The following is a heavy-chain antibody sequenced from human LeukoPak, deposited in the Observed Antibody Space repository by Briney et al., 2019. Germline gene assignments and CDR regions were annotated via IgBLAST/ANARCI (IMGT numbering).Heavy chain of an antibody. CDR1: GGSLSSYY. J-gene: IGHJ4*02. CDR3: ARAGRGGFDFDY. Sequence: SETLSLTCTVSGGSLSSYYWSWIRQPPGKGLEWIGHIHCTGSTNYNPSLKSRVTISLDTSKNQFSLHLSSVTAADTAVYSCARAGRGGFDFDYWGQGALVTVSS. V-gene: IGHV4-59*12. D-gene: IGHD3-16*01. CDR2: IHCTGST.